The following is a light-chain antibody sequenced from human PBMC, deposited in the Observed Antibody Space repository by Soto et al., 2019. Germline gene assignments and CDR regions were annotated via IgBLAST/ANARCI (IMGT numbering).Light chain of an antibody. CDR3: QQYGSSLT. Sequence: EIVMTQSPATLSVSPVERATLSCRASQSVSSNLAWYQQKPGQAPRLLIYGASTRATGIPARFSGSGSGTDFTLTISRLEPEDFAVYYCQQYGSSLTFGGGTKVDI. V-gene: IGKV3-15*01. CDR2: GAS. CDR1: QSVSSN. J-gene: IGKJ4*01.